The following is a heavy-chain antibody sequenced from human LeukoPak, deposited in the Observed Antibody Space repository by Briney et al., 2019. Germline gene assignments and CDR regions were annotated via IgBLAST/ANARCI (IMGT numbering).Heavy chain of an antibody. CDR1: GGPFSGYY. J-gene: IGHJ4*02. CDR2: INHSGST. V-gene: IGHV4-34*01. D-gene: IGHD3-10*01. CDR3: ARSYYYGSGSYYTGAAPDY. Sequence: SETLSLTCAVYGGPFSGYYWSWIRQPPGKGLEWIGEINHSGSTNYNPSLKSRVTISIDTSKNQFSLKLSSVTAADTAVYYCARSYYYGSGSYYTGAAPDYWGQGTLVTVSS.